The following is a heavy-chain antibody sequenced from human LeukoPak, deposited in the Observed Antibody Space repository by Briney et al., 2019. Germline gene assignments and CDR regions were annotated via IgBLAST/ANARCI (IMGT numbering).Heavy chain of an antibody. CDR2: INHSGST. CDR1: GGSFSGYY. Sequence: SETLSLTCAVYGGSFSGYYWSWIRQPPGKGLEWIGEINHSGSTNYNPSLKSRVTISVDTSKNQFSLKLSSVTAADTAVYYCARGSGAAAGPNDYWGQGTLVTDSS. D-gene: IGHD6-13*01. CDR3: ARGSGAAAGPNDY. J-gene: IGHJ4*02. V-gene: IGHV4-34*01.